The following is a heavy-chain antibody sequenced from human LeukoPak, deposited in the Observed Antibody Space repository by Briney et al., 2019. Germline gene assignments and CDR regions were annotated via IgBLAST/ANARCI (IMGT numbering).Heavy chain of an antibody. D-gene: IGHD5-24*01. CDR2: LKRKTDGGTP. J-gene: IGHJ1*01. CDR3: IRYGYNLAEYYQH. CDR1: GFSFSKAW. Sequence: GGSLRLSCAASGFSFSKAWMNWVRQAPGKGLEWVGRLKRKTDGGTPDYAAPVKGRFTISRDDSKNTLYLQMNSLKTEDTAVYYCIRYGYNLAEYYQHWGQGTLVTVSS. V-gene: IGHV3-15*07.